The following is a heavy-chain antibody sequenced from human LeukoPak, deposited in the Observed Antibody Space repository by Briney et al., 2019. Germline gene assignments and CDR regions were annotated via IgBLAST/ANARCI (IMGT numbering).Heavy chain of an antibody. CDR3: VRDLT. CDR1: GFTFSTNH. J-gene: IGHJ5*02. Sequence: GGSLRLSCAAPGFTFSTNHMTWVRQAPGKGLEWVSVIYSGGSTYYADSVKGRFIISRDNSKNTLSLQMNSLRAEDTAVYYCVRDLTWGQGTLVTVSS. V-gene: IGHV3-53*01. CDR2: IYSGGST.